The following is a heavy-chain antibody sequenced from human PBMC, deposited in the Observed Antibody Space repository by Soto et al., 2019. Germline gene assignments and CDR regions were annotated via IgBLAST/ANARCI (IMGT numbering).Heavy chain of an antibody. CDR2: INPSGGST. V-gene: IGHV1-46*01. J-gene: IGHJ4*02. CDR3: ARGMDLWPPPPDY. Sequence: GASVKVSCKASGYNFTNYYIHWVRQGPGQGLEWMGIINPSGGSTSYAQKFQSRVTLTRDTSTTTVYMELSSLKSGDTAVYSCARGMDLWPPPPDYWGQGTLVTVSS. CDR1: GYNFTNYY. D-gene: IGHD3-10*01.